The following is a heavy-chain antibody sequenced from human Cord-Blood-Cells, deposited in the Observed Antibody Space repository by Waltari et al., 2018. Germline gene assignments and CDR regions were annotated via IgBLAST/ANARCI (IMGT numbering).Heavy chain of an antibody. J-gene: IGHJ4*02. Sequence: QLQLQESGPGLVKPSETLSLTCTVSGGSISSSSYYWGWIRQPPGKGLEWIGSFYYSGGTYYTPSLNSRVTISVDTSKNQFSLKLSSVTAADTAVYYCASRRRDGYNYYFDYWGQGTLVTVSS. V-gene: IGHV4-39*01. CDR2: FYYSGGT. D-gene: IGHD5-12*01. CDR1: GGSISSSSYY. CDR3: ASRRRDGYNYYFDY.